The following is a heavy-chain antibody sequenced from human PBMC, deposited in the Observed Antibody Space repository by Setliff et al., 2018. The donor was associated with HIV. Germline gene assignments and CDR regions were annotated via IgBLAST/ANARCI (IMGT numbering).Heavy chain of an antibody. CDR1: GGSFTNYF. V-gene: IGHV4-34*01. J-gene: IGHJ4*02. CDR3: VTSSSWSSRLNF. Sequence: SETLSLTCAVYGGSFTNYFWSWIRQSPGKGLEWIGETSHSGKTNYNPSLKSRVTISVDTSKNQFSLKLTSVTAADTAVYYCVTSSSWSSRLNFWGPGMLVTVSS. CDR2: TSHSGKT. D-gene: IGHD2-2*01.